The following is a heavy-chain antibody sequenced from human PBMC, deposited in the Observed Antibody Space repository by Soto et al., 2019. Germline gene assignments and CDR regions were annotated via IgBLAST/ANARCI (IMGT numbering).Heavy chain of an antibody. Sequence: QVQLVQSGAEVKKPGASVKVSCKASGYTFTSYYMHWVRQAPGQGLEWMRIINPSGGSTSYAQKFQGRVTMTRDTSTSTVYMELSSLRSEDTAVYYCARDAHIVVVTAIAYYFDYWGQGTLVTVSS. V-gene: IGHV1-46*01. J-gene: IGHJ4*02. CDR1: GYTFTSYY. D-gene: IGHD2-21*02. CDR3: ARDAHIVVVTAIAYYFDY. CDR2: INPSGGST.